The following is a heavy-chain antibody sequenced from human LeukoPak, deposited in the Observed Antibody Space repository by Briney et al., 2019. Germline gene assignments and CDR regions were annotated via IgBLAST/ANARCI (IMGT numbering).Heavy chain of an antibody. CDR1: GFTFSDYH. CDR2: INTGSSHT. CDR3: ATDQRYAFDY. Sequence: GGSLRLSCAASGFTFSDYHMSWIRQAPGKGLEGVSYINTGSSHTNYADSVKGRVTISRDDGKNTLYLHMNSLRDDDTAVYYCATDQRYAFDYWGQGILVTVSS. D-gene: IGHD3-9*01. V-gene: IGHV3-11*03. J-gene: IGHJ4*02.